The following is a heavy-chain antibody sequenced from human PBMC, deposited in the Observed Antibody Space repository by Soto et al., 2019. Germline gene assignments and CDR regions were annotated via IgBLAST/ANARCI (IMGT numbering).Heavy chain of an antibody. CDR3: ARSMTRGDYYYYMDV. Sequence: GASVKVSCKASGGTFSSYTISWVRQAPGQGLEWMGRIIPILGIANYAQKFQGRVTITADKSTSTAYMELSSLRSEDTAVYYCARSMTRGDYYYYMDVWGKGTTVTVSS. D-gene: IGHD2-2*01. CDR1: GGTFSSYT. CDR2: IIPILGIA. J-gene: IGHJ6*03. V-gene: IGHV1-69*02.